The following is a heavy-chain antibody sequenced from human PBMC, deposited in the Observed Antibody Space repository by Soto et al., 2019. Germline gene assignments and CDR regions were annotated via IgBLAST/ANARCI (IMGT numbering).Heavy chain of an antibody. J-gene: IGHJ3*02. CDR2: ISSSSSTI. Sequence: PGGSLRLFCASSGSTSSTYRMNWVRQSPGKGLSGVSYISSSSSTIYYADSVKGRFTISRDNAKNSLYLQMNSLRDEDTAVYYCARARQWMALPLQRRSGDAFDIWGQGTMVPV. D-gene: IGHD6-19*01. CDR1: GSTSSTYR. V-gene: IGHV3-48*02. CDR3: ARARQWMALPLQRRSGDAFDI.